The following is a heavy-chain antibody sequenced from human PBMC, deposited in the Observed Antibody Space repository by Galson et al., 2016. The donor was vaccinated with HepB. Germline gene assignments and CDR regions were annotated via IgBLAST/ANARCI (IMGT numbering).Heavy chain of an antibody. CDR1: GFSLTTSGVG. J-gene: IGHJ4*02. V-gene: IGHV2-5*02. CDR3: AHRGLRGIIPLFDY. D-gene: IGHD3-10*01. Sequence: PALVKPTQTLALTCTVSGFSLTTSGVGVGWIRQPPGKALEWLALIFLDDDKRYSPSLKSRLAITKDTSKNQVVLTMTNMDPVDTATYYCAHRGLRGIIPLFDYWGQGTLVTVSS. CDR2: IFLDDDK.